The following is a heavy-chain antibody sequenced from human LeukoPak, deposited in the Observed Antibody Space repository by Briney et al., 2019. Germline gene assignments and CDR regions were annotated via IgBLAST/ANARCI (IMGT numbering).Heavy chain of an antibody. V-gene: IGHV4-39*01. CDR1: GGFISNSIYY. Sequence: SETLSLTCIVSGGFISNSIYYWAWIRQPPGEGLEWIGSIHYSGKTYYYPSLKSRVTMSVDTSKNQFSLKLSSVPAADTAVYYCARRCGGDCYSKMGLDPWGQGTAVTVSS. D-gene: IGHD2-21*02. J-gene: IGHJ5*02. CDR2: IHYSGKT. CDR3: ARRCGGDCYSKMGLDP.